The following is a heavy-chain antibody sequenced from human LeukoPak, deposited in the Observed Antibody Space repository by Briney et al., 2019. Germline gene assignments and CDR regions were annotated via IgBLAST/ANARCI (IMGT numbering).Heavy chain of an antibody. CDR3: ARQGSYFDY. CDR1: GYSFTSYR. V-gene: IGHV5-51*01. Sequence: GESLQISCKGSGYSFTSYRIAWVRQLPGKGLEWMGIIYPGDSDTRYSPSFQGQVTISADKSISTAYLQWSSLKASDTAMYYCARQGSYFDYWAQGTLVTVSS. J-gene: IGHJ4*02. CDR2: IYPGDSDT.